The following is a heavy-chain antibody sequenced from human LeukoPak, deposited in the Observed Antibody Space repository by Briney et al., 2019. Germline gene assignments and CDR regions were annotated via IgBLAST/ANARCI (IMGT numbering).Heavy chain of an antibody. J-gene: IGHJ4*02. V-gene: IGHV3-64D*06. Sequence: GGSLRLSCSASGFTFSSYAMHWVRQAPGKGLEYVSAISSNGGSTYYADSVKGRFTISRDNSKNTLYLQMSSLGAEDTAVYYCVKDRYDYVWGSYRYFGYWGQGTLVTVSS. CDR2: ISSNGGST. CDR3: VKDRYDYVWGSYRYFGY. D-gene: IGHD3-16*02. CDR1: GFTFSSYA.